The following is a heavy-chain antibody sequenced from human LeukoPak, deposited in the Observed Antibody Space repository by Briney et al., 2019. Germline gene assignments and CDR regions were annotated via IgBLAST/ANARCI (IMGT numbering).Heavy chain of an antibody. CDR1: GYTFTSYG. J-gene: IGHJ4*02. CDR2: ISAYNGNT. D-gene: IGHD3-22*01. CDR3: ARDYRHDSNHRGGDY. V-gene: IGHV1-18*01. Sequence: GASVKVSCKASGYTFTSYGISWVRQAPGQGLEWMGWISAYNGNTNYAQKLQGRVTMTTDTSTSTAYMELRSLRSDDTAVYYCARDYRHDSNHRGGDYWGQGTLVTVSS.